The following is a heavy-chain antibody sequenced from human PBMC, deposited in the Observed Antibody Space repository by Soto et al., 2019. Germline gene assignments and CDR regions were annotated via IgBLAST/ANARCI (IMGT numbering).Heavy chain of an antibody. V-gene: IGHV3-23*01. J-gene: IGHJ6*04. CDR1: GFTFSSYA. CDR2: ISGSGGST. CDR3: AKDRGNSGDYGMAV. Sequence: EVQLLESGGGLVQPGGSLRLSCAASGFTFSSYAMSWVRQAPGKGLEWVSAISGSGGSTYYADSVKGRFTISRDNSKNPLYLQRNSLRAEDTAVYYWAKDRGNSGDYGMAVWGKGTTFTFSS. D-gene: IGHD4-17*01.